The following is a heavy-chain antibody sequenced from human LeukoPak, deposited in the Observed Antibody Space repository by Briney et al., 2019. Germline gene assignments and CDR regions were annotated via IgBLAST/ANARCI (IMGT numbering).Heavy chain of an antibody. J-gene: IGHJ4*02. CDR2: IYPRDGST. CDR1: GYTFTSNY. Sequence: GASVTVSCTASGYTFTSNYIHWVRQAPGQGLEWMGMIYPRDGSTSYAQMFQGRVTVTRDTSTSTVHMELSGLRSEDTAVYYCARDQEGFDYWGQGTLVTVSS. V-gene: IGHV1-46*01. CDR3: ARDQEGFDY.